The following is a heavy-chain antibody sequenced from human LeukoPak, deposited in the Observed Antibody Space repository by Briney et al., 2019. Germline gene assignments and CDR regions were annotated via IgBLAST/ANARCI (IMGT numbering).Heavy chain of an antibody. D-gene: IGHD3-22*01. CDR3: AAGGYLYG. J-gene: IGHJ4*02. V-gene: IGHV3-11*01. CDR1: GFRFSDHY. CDR2: ISNSGSTT. Sequence: GGSLRLSFAPPGFRFSDHYMSWFRQAPGKGLEWVSFISNSGSTTYYVDSVRGRFTISMDNAKNSLYLQLNSLRAEDTAIYYCAAGGYLYGWDQGTLVTVSS.